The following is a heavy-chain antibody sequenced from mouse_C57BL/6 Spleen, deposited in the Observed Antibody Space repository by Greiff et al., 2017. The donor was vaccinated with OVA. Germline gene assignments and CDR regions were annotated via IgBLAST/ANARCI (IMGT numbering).Heavy chain of an antibody. Sequence: VQLQQSGAELVKPGASVKLSCTASGFNIKDYYMHWVKQRTEQGLEWIGRIDPEDGETKYASKFQGKTTITADTSSNTAYLQLSSLTSEDTAVYYCARGLLLDYWGQGTTLTVSS. CDR2: IDPEDGET. J-gene: IGHJ2*01. D-gene: IGHD1-1*01. CDR3: ARGLLLDY. V-gene: IGHV14-2*01. CDR1: GFNIKDYY.